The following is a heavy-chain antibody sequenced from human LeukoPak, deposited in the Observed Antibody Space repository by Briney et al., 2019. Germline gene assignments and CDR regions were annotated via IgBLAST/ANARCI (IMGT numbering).Heavy chain of an antibody. CDR2: INPNSGGT. D-gene: IGHD1-26*01. CDR1: GYTFTGHY. CDR3: ARENSGSHGN. V-gene: IGHV1-2*06. Sequence: ASVKVSCKASGYTFTGHYMHWVRQAPGQELEWMGRINPNSGGTNYAQKFQGRVTMTRDTSISTAYMELSRLRSDDTAVYYCARENSGSHGNWGQGTLVTVSS. J-gene: IGHJ4*02.